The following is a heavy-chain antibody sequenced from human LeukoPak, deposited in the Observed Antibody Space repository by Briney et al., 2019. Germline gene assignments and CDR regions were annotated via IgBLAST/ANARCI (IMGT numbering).Heavy chain of an antibody. Sequence: SETLSLTCTVSGGSISSSNYYWGWIRQPPGKGLEWIAYIYYSGSTNYNPSLKSRVTISVDTSKNQFSLKLSSVTAADTAVYYCARDSRYRRLAFDYWGQGTLVTVSS. CDR1: GGSISSSNYY. V-gene: IGHV4-61*05. D-gene: IGHD3-9*01. J-gene: IGHJ4*02. CDR3: ARDSRYRRLAFDY. CDR2: IYYSGST.